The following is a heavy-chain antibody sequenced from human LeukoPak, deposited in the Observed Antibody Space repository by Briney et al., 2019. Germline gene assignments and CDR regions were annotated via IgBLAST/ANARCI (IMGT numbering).Heavy chain of an antibody. Sequence: SETLSLTCTVSGGSISSYYWSWIRQPPGKGLEWVGYIYYSGSTNYNPSLKSRVTISVDTSKNQFSLKLSSVTAADTAVYYCARDLWFGEYDYWGQGTLVTVSS. J-gene: IGHJ4*02. V-gene: IGHV4-59*12. CDR1: GGSISSYY. D-gene: IGHD3-10*01. CDR2: IYYSGST. CDR3: ARDLWFGEYDY.